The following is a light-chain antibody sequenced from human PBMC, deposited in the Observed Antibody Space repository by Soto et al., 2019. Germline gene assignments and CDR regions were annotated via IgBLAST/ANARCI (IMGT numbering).Light chain of an antibody. J-gene: IGKJ1*01. CDR2: KVS. CDR1: QSLVHSDGNTY. V-gene: IGKV2-30*02. CDR3: VQGTHWPRA. Sequence: DLVMTQSPLSLPVTLGQPAAISCRSSQSLVHSDGNTYLNWLQQRPGQSPRRLIYKVSNRDSGVPDRFSGSGSGTEFTLTISRVEAEDIGVYYCVQGTHWPRAFGQGTKVEIK.